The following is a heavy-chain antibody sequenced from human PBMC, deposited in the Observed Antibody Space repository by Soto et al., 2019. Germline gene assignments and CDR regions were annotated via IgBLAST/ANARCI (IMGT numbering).Heavy chain of an antibody. V-gene: IGHV3-7*04. CDR2: INQDGTDK. Sequence: GESLKISCAASGFTFSNSWLSWVRQAPGKGLEWVANINQDGTDKYYVDSVKGRFTISRDNAKNSLYLQANSLRAEDTAVYYCARISPIMPQGYWGQGTRVTVSS. CDR1: GFTFSNSW. D-gene: IGHD2-2*01. J-gene: IGHJ4*02. CDR3: ARISPIMPQGY.